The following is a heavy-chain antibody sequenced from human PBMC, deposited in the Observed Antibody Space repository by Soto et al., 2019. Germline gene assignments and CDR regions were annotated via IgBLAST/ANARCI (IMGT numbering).Heavy chain of an antibody. D-gene: IGHD3-22*01. V-gene: IGHV4-39*01. CDR1: GGSISSSSYY. CDR2: IYYSGST. J-gene: IGHJ4*02. CDR3: ARIYYESVFDY. Sequence: PSETLSLTCTVSGGSISSSSYYWGWIRQPPGKGLEWIGSIYYSGSTYYNPSLKSRVTISVDTSKNQFSLKLSSVTAADTAVYYCARIYYESVFDYWGQGTLVTVS.